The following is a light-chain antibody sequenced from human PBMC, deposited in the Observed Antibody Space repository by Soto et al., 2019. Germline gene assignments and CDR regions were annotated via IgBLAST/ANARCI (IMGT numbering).Light chain of an antibody. CDR3: MHALQGPPP. J-gene: IGKJ1*01. CDR2: LGS. CDR1: QSLLHSNGKNY. V-gene: IGKV2-28*01. Sequence: DIVMTQSPLSLPVTPGGPASISCMSSQSLLHSNGKNYLDWYLQKPGQSPQLLIYLGSNRASGVPDRFSGSGSGTDFTLKISRVEAEDVGVYYCMHALQGPPPFGQGTKVDIK.